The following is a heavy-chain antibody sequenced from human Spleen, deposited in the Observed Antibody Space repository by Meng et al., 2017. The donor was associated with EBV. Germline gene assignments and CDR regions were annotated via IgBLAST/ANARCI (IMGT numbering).Heavy chain of an antibody. D-gene: IGHD3-10*01. CDR1: GGSVRRGNHS. V-gene: IGHV4-61*01. CDR3: GRIMVRGVTSIDC. CDR2: MYYSGST. J-gene: IGHJ4*02. Sequence: QVALPGSVHALVKLSETLSPPCKVSGGSVRRGNHSWGWLLQPPGKGLEWIAYMYYSGSTTYNPPLKSRVTISVDTSKNQFSLKLNSVTAADTAVYYCGRIMVRGVTSIDCWGQGTLVTVSS.